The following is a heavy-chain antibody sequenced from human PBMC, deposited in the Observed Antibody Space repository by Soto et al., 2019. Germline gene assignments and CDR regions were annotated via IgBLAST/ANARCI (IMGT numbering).Heavy chain of an antibody. V-gene: IGHV1-18*01. Sequence: AASVKVSCKASGYTFTSYGISWVRQAPGQGLEWMGWISAYNGNTNYAQKLQGRVTMTTDTSTSTAYMELRSLRSDDTAVYYCARSDYDVRSLHEQLGPDYWGQGTLVTVSS. CDR3: ARSDYDVRSLHEQLGPDY. CDR1: GYTFTSYG. CDR2: ISAYNGNT. J-gene: IGHJ4*02. D-gene: IGHD6-13*01.